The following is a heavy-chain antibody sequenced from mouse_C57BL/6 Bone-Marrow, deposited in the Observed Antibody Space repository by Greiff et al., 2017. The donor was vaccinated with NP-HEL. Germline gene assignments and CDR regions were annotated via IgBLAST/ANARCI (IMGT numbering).Heavy chain of an antibody. J-gene: IGHJ2*01. CDR2: INPNNGGT. V-gene: IGHV1-18*01. Sequence: EVQLQQSGPELVKPGASVKIPCKASGYTFTDYNMDWVKHSHGKSLEWIGDINPNNGGTIYNQKFKGKATLTVDKSSSTAYMELRSLTSEDTAVYYCARPYYYGRRYYFDYWGQGTTLTVSS. CDR3: ARPYYYGRRYYFDY. CDR1: GYTFTDYN. D-gene: IGHD1-1*01.